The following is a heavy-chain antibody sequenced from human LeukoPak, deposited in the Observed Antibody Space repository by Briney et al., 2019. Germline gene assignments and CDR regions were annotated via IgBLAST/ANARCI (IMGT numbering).Heavy chain of an antibody. D-gene: IGHD1-26*01. CDR1: GYTFTGYY. V-gene: IGHV1-2*02. CDR3: ARELGATRIFDY. CDR2: INPNSGGT. Sequence: VASVKVSCKASGYTFTGYYMHWVRQAPGQGLEWMGWINPNSGGTNYAQKFQGRVTMTRDTSISTAYMELSRLRSDDTAVYYRARELGATRIFDYWGQGTLVTVSS. J-gene: IGHJ4*02.